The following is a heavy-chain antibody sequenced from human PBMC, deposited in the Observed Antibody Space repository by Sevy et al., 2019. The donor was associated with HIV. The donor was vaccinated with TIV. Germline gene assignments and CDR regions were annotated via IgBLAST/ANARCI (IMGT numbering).Heavy chain of an antibody. CDR3: AKDRVSGDGLWDIDY. CDR1: GFSFRPYA. Sequence: GGSLRLSCTASGFSFRPYAMSWVRQAPGKGLEWVSGLSGSGDHIFYAESLKGRFTISRDNAKNTLYLQMNRPRVEDTGVYFCAKDRVSGDGLWDIDYWGQGTLVTVSS. V-gene: IGHV3-23*01. D-gene: IGHD2-8*01. J-gene: IGHJ4*02. CDR2: LSGSGDHI.